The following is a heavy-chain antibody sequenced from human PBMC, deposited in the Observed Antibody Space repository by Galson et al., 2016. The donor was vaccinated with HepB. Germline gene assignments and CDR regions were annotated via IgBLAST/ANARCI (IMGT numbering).Heavy chain of an antibody. J-gene: IGHJ5*02. V-gene: IGHV3-15*07. CDR3: TTDQVIVVLPTTKWIGA. CDR2: IKSKTAGGTT. D-gene: IGHD2-2*01. CDR1: GFTFSRYG. Sequence: SLRLSCAASGFTFSRYGMHWVRQAPGKGLEWVGRIKSKTAGGTTDYDAPAKGRFTISRDDSKNTLYLQMNSLKTEDTAVYYCTTDQVIVVLPTTKWIGAWGQGTLVTVSS.